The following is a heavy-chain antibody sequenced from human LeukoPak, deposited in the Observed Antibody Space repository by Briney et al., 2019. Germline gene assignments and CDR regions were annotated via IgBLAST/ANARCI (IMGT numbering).Heavy chain of an antibody. Sequence: SETLSLTCTVSGGSISSSSYYWGWIRQPPGKGLEWIGSIYYSGSTYYNPSLKSRVTISLDTSKNQFSLKLSSVTAADTAVYYCAGQSVNYHHSGRIGFWGRGTLVTVSS. CDR1: GGSISSSSYY. CDR3: AGQSVNYHHSGRIGF. J-gene: IGHJ4*02. D-gene: IGHD3-10*01. V-gene: IGHV4-39*01. CDR2: IYYSGST.